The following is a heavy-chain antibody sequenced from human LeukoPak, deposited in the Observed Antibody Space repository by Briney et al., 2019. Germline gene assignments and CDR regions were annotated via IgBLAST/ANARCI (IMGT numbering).Heavy chain of an antibody. V-gene: IGHV1-69*05. CDR1: VGTFSRYA. CDR2: IIPIFSTA. CDR3: ASAPEDYYYMDV. Sequence: ASVKVSCKASVGTFSRYAISCVRQAPGQGLEWMGGIIPIFSTANYAQKFQGRVTITTDESTSTAYMELSSLRSEDTAVYYCASAPEDYYYMDVWGKGTPVTVSS. J-gene: IGHJ6*03.